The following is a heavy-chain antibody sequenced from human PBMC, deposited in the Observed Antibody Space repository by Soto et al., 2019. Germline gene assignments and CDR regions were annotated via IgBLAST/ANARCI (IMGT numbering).Heavy chain of an antibody. CDR3: ARHRYSYGVYYFDY. Sequence: QVQLQESGPGLVKPSETLSLTCIVSGGSISNYYWSWIRQPPGKGLEWIGYIYYSGSTNYNPSLTSRATISVDTSKTQFSLKLSSVTAADTAVYYCARHRYSYGVYYFDYWGQGTLVTVSS. J-gene: IGHJ4*02. CDR1: GGSISNYY. D-gene: IGHD5-18*01. CDR2: IYYSGST. V-gene: IGHV4-59*08.